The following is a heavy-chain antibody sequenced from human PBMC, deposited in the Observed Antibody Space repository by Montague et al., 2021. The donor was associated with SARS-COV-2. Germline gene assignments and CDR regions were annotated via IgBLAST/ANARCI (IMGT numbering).Heavy chain of an antibody. J-gene: IGHJ4*02. CDR2: IYYSGSS. Sequence: SETLSLTCTVSGGSISSYYWSWIRQPPGKGLEWIGYIYYSGSSNYNPSLKSRVTISVDTSKNQFSLKLSSVTAADTAVYFCARDLGDYWGQGTLVTVSS. CDR1: GGSISSYY. CDR3: ARDLGDY. V-gene: IGHV4-59*13.